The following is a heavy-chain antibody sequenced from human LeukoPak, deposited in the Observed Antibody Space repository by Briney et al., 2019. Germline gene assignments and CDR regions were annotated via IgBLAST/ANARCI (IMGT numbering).Heavy chain of an antibody. D-gene: IGHD2-21*02. V-gene: IGHV3-7*01. J-gene: IGHJ4*02. CDR2: INQDGSEK. Sequence: GGSLRLSCAASGFTFSNFWMSWVRQAPGKGLEWVANINQDGSEKDYVDSVKGRFTISRDNAKNSLYLQMNSLRAEDTAVYYCARGPGVTDWGQGTLVTVSS. CDR1: GFTFSNFW. CDR3: ARGPGVTD.